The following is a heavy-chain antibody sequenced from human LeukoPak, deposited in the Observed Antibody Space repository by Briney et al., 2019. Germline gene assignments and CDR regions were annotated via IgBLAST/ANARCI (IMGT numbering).Heavy chain of an antibody. J-gene: IGHJ3*02. V-gene: IGHV3-21*01. Sequence: RPGGSLRLSCAAPGFTFSSYSMNWVRQAPGKGLEWVSSISSSSSYIYYADSVKGRFTISRDNAKNSLYLQMNSLRAEDTAVYYCARKGGGYYYADAFDIWGQGTMVTVSS. CDR1: GFTFSSYS. CDR3: ARKGGGYYYADAFDI. CDR2: ISSSSSYI. D-gene: IGHD3-22*01.